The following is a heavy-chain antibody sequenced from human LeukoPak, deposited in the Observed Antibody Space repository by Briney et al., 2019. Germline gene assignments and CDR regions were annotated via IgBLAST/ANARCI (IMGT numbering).Heavy chain of an antibody. Sequence: GGSLRLSCAASGFTFTNAWMNWVRQAPGKGLEWVGRIKSKADGETIDYAAPVKGRFTFSRDGSKNMLYLQMNSLKSEDTAVYYCSTLTSRGLSDSWGQGTLVTVSS. D-gene: IGHD1-20*01. V-gene: IGHV3-15*07. CDR1: GFTFTNAW. J-gene: IGHJ4*02. CDR2: IKSKADGETI. CDR3: STLTSRGLSDS.